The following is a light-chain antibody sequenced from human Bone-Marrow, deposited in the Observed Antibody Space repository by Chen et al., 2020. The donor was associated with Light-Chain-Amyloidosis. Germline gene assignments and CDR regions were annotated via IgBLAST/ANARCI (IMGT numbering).Light chain of an antibody. CDR1: SSDVGGYNY. J-gene: IGLJ2*01. CDR3: SSYTSSSTPVV. Sequence: QFALTQPASVSGSPGTSVTISCTGTSSDVGGYNYVSWYQQHPGKAPQLMIYDVSNRPSGVSNRFSGSKSGNTASLTISGLQAEDEADYYCSSYTSSSTPVVFGGGTKLTVL. CDR2: DVS. V-gene: IGLV2-14*01.